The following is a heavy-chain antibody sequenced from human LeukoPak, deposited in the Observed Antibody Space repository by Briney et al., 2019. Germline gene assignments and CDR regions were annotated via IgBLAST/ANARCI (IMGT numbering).Heavy chain of an antibody. CDR2: INPNSGGT. Sequence: GASVKVSCKASGYTFTGYYMHWVRQVPGQGLEWMGWINPNSGGTHYAQTFQGRVTMTRDTSITTAYMELSRLRSDDTAVYYCARVVPRYDSSGYYLSNFDYWGQGTLVTVSS. J-gene: IGHJ4*02. V-gene: IGHV1-2*02. CDR1: GYTFTGYY. D-gene: IGHD3-22*01. CDR3: ARVVPRYDSSGYYLSNFDY.